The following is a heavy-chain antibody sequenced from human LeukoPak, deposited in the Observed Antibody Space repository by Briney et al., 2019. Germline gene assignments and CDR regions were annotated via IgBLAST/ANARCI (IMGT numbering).Heavy chain of an antibody. V-gene: IGHV4-34*01. CDR1: GFSVTNTYY. D-gene: IGHD3-22*01. CDR3: AYSSGYQQH. Sequence: PSETLSLTCTVSGFSVTNTYYWSWIRQPPGKGLEWIGEINHSGSTNYNPSLKSRVTISVDTSKNQFSLKLISVTAADTALYYCAYSSGYQQHWGQGTLVTVSS. J-gene: IGHJ1*01. CDR2: INHSGST.